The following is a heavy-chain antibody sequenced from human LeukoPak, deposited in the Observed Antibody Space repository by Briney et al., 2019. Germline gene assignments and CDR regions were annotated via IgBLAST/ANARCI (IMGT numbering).Heavy chain of an antibody. CDR3: ASVTFGGVIVDY. V-gene: IGHV4-30-4*01. J-gene: IGHJ4*02. CDR2: IYYSGST. D-gene: IGHD3-16*02. CDR1: GGSISSGDYY. Sequence: PSQTLSLTCTVSGGSISSGDYYWSWIRQPPGKGLEWIGYIYYSGSTNYNPSLKSRVTISVDTSKNQFSLKLSSVTAADTAVYYCASVTFGGVIVDYWGQGTLVTVSS.